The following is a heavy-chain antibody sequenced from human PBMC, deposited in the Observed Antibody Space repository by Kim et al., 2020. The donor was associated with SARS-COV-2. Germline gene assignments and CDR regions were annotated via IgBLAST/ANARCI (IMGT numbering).Heavy chain of an antibody. D-gene: IGHD3-22*01. CDR2: ISYDGSNK. V-gene: IGHV3-30*18. CDR1: GFTFSSYG. CDR3: AKDLRSYYDSSGYYSDAFDI. J-gene: IGHJ3*02. Sequence: GGSLRLSCAASGFTFSSYGMHWVRQAPGKGLEWVAVISYDGSNKYYADSVKGRFTISRDNSKNTLYLQMNSLRAEDTAVYYCAKDLRSYYDSSGYYSDAFDIWGQGTMVTVSS.